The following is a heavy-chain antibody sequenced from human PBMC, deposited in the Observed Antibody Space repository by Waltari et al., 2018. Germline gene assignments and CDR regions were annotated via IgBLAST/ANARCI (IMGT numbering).Heavy chain of an antibody. CDR2: VYHDGTN. CDR3: SRQVLGYCTSAACRRLES. V-gene: IGHV4-38-2*01. J-gene: IGHJ4*02. CDR1: GYAVNRGFY. D-gene: IGHD2-2*03. Sequence: QVQLLESGPGLVKSSETLSLPRDVPGYAVNRGFYWGSTRPAPGEGLEWVATVYHDGTNFYNPSLKSRLSVSMDTSKNQISLTLKSVTAADTAVYHCSRQVLGYCTSAACRRLESWGQGTLVTVSS.